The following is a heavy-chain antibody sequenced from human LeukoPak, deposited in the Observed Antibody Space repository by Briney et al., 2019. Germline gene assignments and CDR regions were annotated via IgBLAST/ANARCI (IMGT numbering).Heavy chain of an antibody. CDR1: GGSISSGGYY. Sequence: SETLSLTCTVSGGSISSGGYYWSWIRQPPGKGLEWIGYIYYSGSTNYNPSLKSRVTISVDTSKNQFSLKLSSVTAADTAVYYCAREGQGAAAGFDYWGQGTLVTVSS. CDR2: IYYSGST. D-gene: IGHD6-13*01. J-gene: IGHJ4*02. CDR3: AREGQGAAAGFDY. V-gene: IGHV4-61*08.